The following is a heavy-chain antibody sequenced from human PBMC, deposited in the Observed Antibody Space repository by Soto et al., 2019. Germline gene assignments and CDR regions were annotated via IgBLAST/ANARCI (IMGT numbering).Heavy chain of an antibody. CDR1: GGSISSGDYY. V-gene: IGHV4-30-4*01. CDR2: IYYSGST. Sequence: SETLSLTCTVSGGSISSGDYYWSWIRQPPGKGLEWIGYIYYSGSTYYNPSLKSRVTISVDTSKNQFSLKLSSVTAADTAVYYCARWDYDSSGTEYFQHWGQGTLVTVSS. J-gene: IGHJ1*01. CDR3: ARWDYDSSGTEYFQH. D-gene: IGHD3-22*01.